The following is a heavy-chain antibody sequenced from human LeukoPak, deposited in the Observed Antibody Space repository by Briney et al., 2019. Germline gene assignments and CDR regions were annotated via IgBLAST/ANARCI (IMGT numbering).Heavy chain of an antibody. CDR2: IYYSGST. J-gene: IGHJ4*02. CDR3: ARDWELGY. Sequence: SETLSLTCTVSGASVTTYYWNWIRQPPGKGLEWIGYIYYSGSTNYNPSLKSRVTISLDTSKNQFSLHLISVTAADTAVYYCARDWELGYWGQGTLVTVSS. CDR1: GASVTTYY. V-gene: IGHV4-59*02. D-gene: IGHD1-26*01.